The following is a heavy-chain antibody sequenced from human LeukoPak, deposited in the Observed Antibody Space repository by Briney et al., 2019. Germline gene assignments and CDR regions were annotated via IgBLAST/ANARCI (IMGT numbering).Heavy chain of an antibody. CDR3: AKALGYCSSTSCSPYYYYYMDV. CDR1: GFTFSSYG. J-gene: IGHJ6*03. V-gene: IGHV3-30*02. CDR2: IRYDGSNK. D-gene: IGHD2-2*01. Sequence: GGSLRLSCAASGFTFSSYGMHWVRQAPGKGLEWVAFIRYDGSNKYYADSVKGRFTISRDNSKNTLYLQMNSLRAEDTAVYYCAKALGYCSSTSCSPYYYYYMDVWGKGTTVTVSS.